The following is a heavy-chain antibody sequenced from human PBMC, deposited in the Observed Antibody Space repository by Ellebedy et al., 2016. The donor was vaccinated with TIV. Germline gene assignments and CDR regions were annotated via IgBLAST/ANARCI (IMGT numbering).Heavy chain of an antibody. CDR1: GASISDVGSY. J-gene: IGHJ4*02. CDR3: ANGGSLSYGIFDY. D-gene: IGHD3-16*01. Sequence: SCTISGASISDVGSYWSWIRQLPGKGLEWIGYVYHLGNTYYTPSLKSRVAISVDSSKNQFSLRLNSVTAADTGVYYCANGGSLSYGIFDYWGQGNLVTVSS. V-gene: IGHV4-31*02. CDR2: VYHLGNT.